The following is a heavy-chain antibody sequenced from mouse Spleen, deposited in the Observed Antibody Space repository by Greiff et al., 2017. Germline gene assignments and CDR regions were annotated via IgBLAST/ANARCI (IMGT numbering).Heavy chain of an antibody. D-gene: IGHD1-1*01. J-gene: IGHJ3*01. CDR2: ISYSGST. Sequence: DVQLQESGPGMVKPSQSLSLTCTVTGYSITSGYDWHWIRHFPGNKLEWMGYISYSGSTNYNPSLKSRISITHDTSKNHFFLKLNSVTTEDTATYYCASGEELLRGAWFVYWGQGTLVTVSA. CDR1: GYSITSGYD. V-gene: IGHV3-1*01. CDR3: ASGEELLRGAWFVY.